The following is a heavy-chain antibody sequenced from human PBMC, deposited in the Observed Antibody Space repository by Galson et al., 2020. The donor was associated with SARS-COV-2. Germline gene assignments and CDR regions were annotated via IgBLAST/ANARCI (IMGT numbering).Heavy chain of an antibody. Sequence: ASVKVSCKASGYTFTSYGISWVRQAPGQGLEWMGWISAYNGNTNYAQKLQGRVTMTTDTSTSTAYMELRSLRSDDTAVYYCARMLEKKSYYYDSSGYNSDAFDIWGQGTMVTVSS. CDR1: GYTFTSYG. J-gene: IGHJ3*02. V-gene: IGHV1-18*01. CDR2: ISAYNGNT. D-gene: IGHD3-22*01. CDR3: ARMLEKKSYYYDSSGYNSDAFDI.